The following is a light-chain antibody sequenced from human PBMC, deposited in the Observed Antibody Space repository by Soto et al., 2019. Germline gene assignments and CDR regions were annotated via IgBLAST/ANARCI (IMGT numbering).Light chain of an antibody. J-gene: IGLJ2*01. CDR1: SSNIGAGYD. V-gene: IGLV1-40*01. CDR3: QSYDSSLSGSV. Sequence: QSVLTQPPSVSGAPGQRVTISCTGSSSNIGAGYDEHWYQQLPGTAPKLLIYRNSNRPSGVPDRFSGSKSGTSGSLAITGLQAEDEADYYCQSYDSSLSGSVFGGGTKLTVL. CDR2: RNS.